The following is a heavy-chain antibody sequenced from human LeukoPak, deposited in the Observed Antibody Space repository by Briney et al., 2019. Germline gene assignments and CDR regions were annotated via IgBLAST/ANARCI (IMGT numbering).Heavy chain of an antibody. CDR3: ARGYGWGSYRYPYYFDY. J-gene: IGHJ4*02. Sequence: SETLSLTCAVYGGSFSGYYWSWIRQPPGKGLEWIGEINHSGSTNYNPSLKSRVTISVDTSKNQFSLKLSSVTAADTAVYYCARGYGWGSYRYPYYFDYWGQGTLVTVSS. V-gene: IGHV4-34*01. CDR1: GGSFSGYY. D-gene: IGHD3-16*02. CDR2: INHSGST.